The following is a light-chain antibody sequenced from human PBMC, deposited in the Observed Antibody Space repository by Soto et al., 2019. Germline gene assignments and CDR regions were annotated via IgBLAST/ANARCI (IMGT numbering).Light chain of an antibody. CDR1: QGINHC. V-gene: IGKV1-33*01. J-gene: IGKJ4*01. CDR2: DAS. Sequence: DIQMTQSPSSLSASVGDRVTITCQASQGINHCLNWYQQKPGKPPNLLIYDASNLETGVPSRFSGSGSGTDFTLTISSLQPEDIGTYYCQQCDSLPLTFGGGAKVEIK. CDR3: QQCDSLPLT.